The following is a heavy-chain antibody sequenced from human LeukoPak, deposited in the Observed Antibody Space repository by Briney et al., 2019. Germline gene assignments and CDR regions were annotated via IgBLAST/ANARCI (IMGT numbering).Heavy chain of an antibody. V-gene: IGHV3-7*01. J-gene: IGHJ4*02. Sequence: GGSLRLSCAASGFTCSSYWMSWVRQAPGKGLEWVANIKQDGSEKYYVDSVKGRFTISRDNAKNSLYLQMNSLRAEDTAVYYCARDRLRYYDFWSGSYDYWGQGTLVTVSS. CDR2: IKQDGSEK. CDR1: GFTCSSYW. CDR3: ARDRLRYYDFWSGSYDY. D-gene: IGHD3-3*01.